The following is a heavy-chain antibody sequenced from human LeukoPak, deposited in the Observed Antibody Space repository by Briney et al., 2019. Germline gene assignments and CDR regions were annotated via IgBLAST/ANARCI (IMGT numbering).Heavy chain of an antibody. CDR2: ISSSGSTI. J-gene: IGHJ5*02. CDR1: GFTFSSYE. D-gene: IGHD3-22*01. V-gene: IGHV3-48*03. CDR3: AKDRSSGYYRDWFDP. Sequence: GGSLRLSCAASGFTFSSYEMNWVRQAPGKGLEWVSYISSSGSTIYYADSVKGRFTISRDNSKNTLYLQMNSLRAEDTAVYYCAKDRSSGYYRDWFDPWGQGTLVTVSS.